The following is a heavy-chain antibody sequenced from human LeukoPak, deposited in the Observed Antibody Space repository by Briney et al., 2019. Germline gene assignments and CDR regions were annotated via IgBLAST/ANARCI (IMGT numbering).Heavy chain of an antibody. Sequence: GASVKVSCKASGYTFTSYGISWVRQAPGQGLEWMGWISAYNGNTNYAQKLQGRVTMTTDTSTGTAYMELRSLRSDDTAVYYCARDSHYYDSSGFTDYWGQGTLVTVSS. CDR2: ISAYNGNT. J-gene: IGHJ4*02. CDR3: ARDSHYYDSSGFTDY. CDR1: GYTFTSYG. D-gene: IGHD3-22*01. V-gene: IGHV1-18*01.